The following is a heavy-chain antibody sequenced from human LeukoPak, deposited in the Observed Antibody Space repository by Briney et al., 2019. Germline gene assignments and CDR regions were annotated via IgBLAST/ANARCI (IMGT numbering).Heavy chain of an antibody. J-gene: IGHJ6*02. CDR1: GYTFTSYY. D-gene: IGHD2-15*01. Sequence: ASVKVSCKASGYTFTSYYMHWVRQAPGQGLEWMGIINPSGGSTSCAQKFQGRVTMTRDTSTSTVYMELSSLRSEDTAVYYCARDYSRRDYYYGMDVWGQGTTVTVSS. V-gene: IGHV1-46*01. CDR3: ARDYSRRDYYYGMDV. CDR2: INPSGGST.